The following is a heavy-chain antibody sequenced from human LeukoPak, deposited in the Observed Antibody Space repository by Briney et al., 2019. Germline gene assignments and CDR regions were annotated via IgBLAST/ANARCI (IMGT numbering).Heavy chain of an antibody. V-gene: IGHV4-59*12. CDR2: IYYSGST. CDR3: ARDKGRWLQSNYYFDY. D-gene: IGHD5-24*01. CDR1: GGSISSYY. Sequence: SETLSLTCTVSGGSISSYYWSWIRQPPGKGLEWIGYIYYSGSTNYNPSLKSRVTISVDTSKNQFSLKLSSVTAADTAVYYCARDKGRWLQSNYYFDYWGQGTLVTVSS. J-gene: IGHJ4*02.